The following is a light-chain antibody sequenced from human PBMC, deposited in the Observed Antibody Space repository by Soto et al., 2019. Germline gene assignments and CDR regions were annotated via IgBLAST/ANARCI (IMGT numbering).Light chain of an antibody. Sequence: ALTQPASVSGSPGQSIPLSCTGTSSYVGVYNYVSWYQQQPGKAPKLMIYDVSNRPSGVSNRFSGSKSGNTASLTISGFQAEDEADSYCSSYTCSSSSLYVFGTGTKLTVL. CDR2: DVS. J-gene: IGLJ1*01. V-gene: IGLV2-14*03. CDR3: SSYTCSSSSLYV. CDR1: SSYVGVYNY.